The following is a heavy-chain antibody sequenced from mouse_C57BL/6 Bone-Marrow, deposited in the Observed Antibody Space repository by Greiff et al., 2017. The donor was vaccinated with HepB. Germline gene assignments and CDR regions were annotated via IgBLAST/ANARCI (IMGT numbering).Heavy chain of an antibody. CDR2: IDPSDSYT. Sequence: VQLQQPGAELVMPGASVKLSCKASGYTFTSYWMHWVKQRPGQGLEWIGEIDPSDSYTNYNQKFKGKSTLTVDKSSSTAYMQLSSLTSEDSAVYYCAREGYLFDYWGQGTTLTVSS. D-gene: IGHD5-1*01. CDR3: AREGYLFDY. CDR1: GYTFTSYW. J-gene: IGHJ2*01. V-gene: IGHV1-69*01.